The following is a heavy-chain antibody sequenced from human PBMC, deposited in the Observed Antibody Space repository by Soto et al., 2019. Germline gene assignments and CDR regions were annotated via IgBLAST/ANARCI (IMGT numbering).Heavy chain of an antibody. V-gene: IGHV1-18*01. CDR1: GYTFASCG. Sequence: ASVKVSCKASGYTFASCGISWVRQAPGQGLEWMGWISAYNGNTNYAQKLQGRVTMTTDTSTSTAYMELRSLRSDDTAVYYCARGGLRFLEWLLYNWFDPWGQGTLVTVSS. CDR3: ARGGLRFLEWLLYNWFDP. D-gene: IGHD3-3*01. J-gene: IGHJ5*02. CDR2: ISAYNGNT.